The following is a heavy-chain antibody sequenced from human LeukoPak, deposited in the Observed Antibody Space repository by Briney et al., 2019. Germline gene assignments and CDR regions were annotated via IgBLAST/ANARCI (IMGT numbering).Heavy chain of an antibody. CDR2: ISSSSSTI. D-gene: IGHD6-13*01. V-gene: IGHV3-48*01. CDR1: GFTFSSYS. Sequence: GGSLRLSCAASGFTFSSYSMNWVRQAPGKGLEWVSYISSSSSTIYYADSVKGRFTISRDNSKNTLYLQMNSLRAEDTAVYYCARDGGWYSSSWYYNNWFDPWGQGTLVTVSS. J-gene: IGHJ5*02. CDR3: ARDGGWYSSSWYYNNWFDP.